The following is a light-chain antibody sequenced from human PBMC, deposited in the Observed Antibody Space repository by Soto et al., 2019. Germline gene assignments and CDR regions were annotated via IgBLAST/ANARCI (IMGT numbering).Light chain of an antibody. CDR2: RVS. CDR1: QTITT. V-gene: IGKV3-20*01. J-gene: IGKJ4*01. Sequence: EIVFTQSPSTPSFSPGERGTPSCRASQTITTLAWYQRKPGQAPRLLIYRVSSRATGVPDRFSGSGSGTDYTLTISRLEPEDFAVYYCQQYGNLPLTFGGGTKVDIK. CDR3: QQYGNLPLT.